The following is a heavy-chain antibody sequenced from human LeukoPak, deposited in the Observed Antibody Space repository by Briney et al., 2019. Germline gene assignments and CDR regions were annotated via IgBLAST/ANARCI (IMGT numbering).Heavy chain of an antibody. CDR3: AKDNPTVVTPASWFDP. D-gene: IGHD4-23*01. CDR1: GFTFSSYG. V-gene: IGHV3-30*02. CDR2: IRYDGSNK. Sequence: VGSLRLSCAASGFTFSSYGMHWVRQAPGKGLEWVAFIRYDGSNKYYADSVKGRFTISRDNSKNTLYLQMNSLRAEDTAVYYCAKDNPTVVTPASWFDPWGQETLVTVSS. J-gene: IGHJ5*02.